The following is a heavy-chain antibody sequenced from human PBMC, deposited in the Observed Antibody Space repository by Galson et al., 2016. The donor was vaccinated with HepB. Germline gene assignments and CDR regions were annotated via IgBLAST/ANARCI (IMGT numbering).Heavy chain of an antibody. D-gene: IGHD3-16*01. Sequence: SVKVSCKASGYMFINYGISWVRQAPGQGLEWMGWVSVYNGKTNYAQKIQGRVTMTADTSTGTAYMELRSLRSDDTAVYYCARDYGSLADPHAFDIWGQGTMVTVSS. V-gene: IGHV1-18*01. CDR2: VSVYNGKT. CDR1: GYMFINYG. J-gene: IGHJ3*02. CDR3: ARDYGSLADPHAFDI.